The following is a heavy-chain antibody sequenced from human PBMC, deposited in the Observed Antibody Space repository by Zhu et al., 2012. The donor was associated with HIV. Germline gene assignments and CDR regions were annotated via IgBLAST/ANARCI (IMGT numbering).Heavy chain of an antibody. CDR2: ISWDGGST. V-gene: IGHV3-43D*04. J-gene: IGHJ5*02. D-gene: IGHD6-19*01. Sequence: EVQLVESGGVVVQPGGSLRLSCAASGFTFDDYAMHWVRQAPGKGLEWVSLISWDGGSTYYADSVKGRFTISRDNSRNSLYLQMNSLRAEDTALYYCAKDATQAVAGTNWFDPWGQGTLVTVSS. CDR1: GFTFDDYA. CDR3: AKDATQAVAGTNWFDP.